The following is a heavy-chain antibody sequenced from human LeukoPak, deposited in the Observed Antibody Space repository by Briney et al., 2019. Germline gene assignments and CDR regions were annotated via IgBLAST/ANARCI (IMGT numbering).Heavy chain of an antibody. CDR1: GYTFTAYY. J-gene: IGHJ4*02. CDR3: ARDTYEHDYSGFGY. V-gene: IGHV1-2*02. CDR2: INPNTGAT. Sequence: DSVKVSCKASGYTFTAYYIHWVRQAPGQGLEWMGWINPNTGATHHAQKFLGRVTLTRDTSISTDYMELISLIDDTAVYYCARDTYEHDYSGFGYWGQGTLVTVSS. D-gene: IGHD4-23*01.